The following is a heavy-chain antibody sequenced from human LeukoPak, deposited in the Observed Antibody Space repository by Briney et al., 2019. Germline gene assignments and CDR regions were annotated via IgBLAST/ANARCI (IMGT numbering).Heavy chain of an antibody. Sequence: SETLSLTCTVSGDSISGYYWSWIRQPPGKGLEWIGYFFSSGTTNYNPSLKGRVTLLIDTSKNQFSLELSSVTAADTAVYYCARSGRGAAGTRYISDFWGQGTLVTVSS. CDR2: FFSSGTT. CDR1: GDSISGYY. V-gene: IGHV4-59*01. D-gene: IGHD6-13*01. CDR3: ARSGRGAAGTRYISDF. J-gene: IGHJ4*02.